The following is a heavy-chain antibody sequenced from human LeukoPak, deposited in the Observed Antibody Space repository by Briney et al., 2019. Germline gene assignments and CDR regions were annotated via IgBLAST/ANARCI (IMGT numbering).Heavy chain of an antibody. J-gene: IGHJ4*02. CDR2: ISYDGSNK. CDR1: GFTFSSYG. Sequence: GGSLRLSCAASGFTFSSYGMHWVRQAPGKGLEWVAVISYDGSNKYYADSVKGRFTISRDNSKNTLYLQMNSLRAEDTAVYYCARDYDSSGYYDYWGQGTLDTVSS. CDR3: ARDYDSSGYYDY. V-gene: IGHV3-30*03. D-gene: IGHD3-22*01.